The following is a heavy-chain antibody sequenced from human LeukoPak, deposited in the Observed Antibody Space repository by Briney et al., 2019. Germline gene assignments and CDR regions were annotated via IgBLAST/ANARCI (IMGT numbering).Heavy chain of an antibody. Sequence: SETLSLTCTVSGGSISSSSYYWGWIRQPPGKGLEWIGSIYYSGSTYYNPSLKSRVTISVDTSKNQFSLKLSSVTAADTAVYYCARQGYSSTDAFDIWGQGTMVTVSS. V-gene: IGHV4-39*07. CDR3: ARQGYSSTDAFDI. D-gene: IGHD6-13*01. J-gene: IGHJ3*02. CDR2: IYYSGST. CDR1: GGSISSSSYY.